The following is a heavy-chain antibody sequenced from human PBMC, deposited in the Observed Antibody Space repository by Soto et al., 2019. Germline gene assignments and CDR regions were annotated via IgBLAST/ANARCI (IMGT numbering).Heavy chain of an antibody. V-gene: IGHV4-34*01. CDR2: INHSGST. D-gene: IGHD4-4*01. CDR3: ARNERTTVTTYYYYGMDV. CDR1: GGSFSAYY. J-gene: IGHJ6*02. Sequence: SETLSLTCAVYGGSFSAYYWSWIRQPPGKGLEWIGEINHSGSTNYNPSLKSRVTISVDTSKNQFSLKLSSVTAADTAVYYCARNERTTVTTYYYYGMDVWGQGTTVTVSS.